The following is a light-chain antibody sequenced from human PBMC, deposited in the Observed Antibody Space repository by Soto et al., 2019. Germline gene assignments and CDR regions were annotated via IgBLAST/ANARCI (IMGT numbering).Light chain of an antibody. Sequence: DIVMTQSPASLAVSLGERATINCKSSQSVLYSPNNKNYLAWYQQKPGQPPNLLVYWASTRESGVPDRFSGSGSGTDLTLTINSLQAEDVAVYYCQQYHSPPQTFGQGTKVEIK. CDR2: WAS. CDR3: QQYHSPPQT. V-gene: IGKV4-1*01. J-gene: IGKJ1*01. CDR1: QSVLYSPNNKNY.